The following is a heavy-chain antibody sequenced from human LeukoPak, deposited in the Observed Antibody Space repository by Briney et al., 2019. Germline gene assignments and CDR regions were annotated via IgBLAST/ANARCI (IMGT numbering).Heavy chain of an antibody. Sequence: SETLSLTCSVSGGSISSSNYYWGWVRQPPGRGLEWIGNVYYSGSTYYNPSLKSRVTISVDTSKNQFSLKLSSVTAADTAVYYCAREPHYYDSSGYYYINDYWGQGTLVTVSS. D-gene: IGHD3-22*01. CDR3: AREPHYYDSSGYYYINDY. CDR2: VYYSGST. CDR1: GGSISSSNYY. J-gene: IGHJ4*02. V-gene: IGHV4-39*07.